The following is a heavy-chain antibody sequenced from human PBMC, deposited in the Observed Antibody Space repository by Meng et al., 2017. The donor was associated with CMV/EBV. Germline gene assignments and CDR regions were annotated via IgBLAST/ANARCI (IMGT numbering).Heavy chain of an antibody. J-gene: IGHJ4*02. CDR1: GFTVSSNY. V-gene: IGHV3-66*02. D-gene: IGHD3-22*01. CDR2: IYSGGST. CDR3: ARARKYYYDTPGDFDY. Sequence: GESLKISCAASGFTVSSNYMSWVRQAPGKGLEWVSVIYSGGSTYYADSVQGRFTISRDNSKNTLYLQMNSLRAEDTAVYYCARARKYYYDTPGDFDYWGQGTLVTVSS.